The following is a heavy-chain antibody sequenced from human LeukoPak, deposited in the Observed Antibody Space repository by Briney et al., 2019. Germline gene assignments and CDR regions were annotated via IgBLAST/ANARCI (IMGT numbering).Heavy chain of an antibody. CDR1: GYTFTGYY. D-gene: IGHD2-2*01. V-gene: IGHV1-2*02. Sequence: ASVKVSCKASGYTFTGYYMHWVRQAPGQGLEWMGWTNPNSGGTNYAQKFQGRVTMTRDTSISTAYMELSRLRSDDTAVYYCAREYCSSTSCSIFDPWGQGTLVTVYS. CDR2: TNPNSGGT. CDR3: AREYCSSTSCSIFDP. J-gene: IGHJ5*02.